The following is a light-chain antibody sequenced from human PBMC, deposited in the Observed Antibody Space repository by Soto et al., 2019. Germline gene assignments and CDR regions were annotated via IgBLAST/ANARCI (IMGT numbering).Light chain of an antibody. Sequence: DIQMTQSPSTLSGSVGDRVTITCRASQTISSWLAWYQQKPGKAPKLLIYKASTLKSGVPSRFSGSGSGTEFTLTISSLQPDDFATYYCQQYHKFWTFGQGTKVEIK. CDR2: KAS. J-gene: IGKJ1*01. CDR3: QQYHKFWT. CDR1: QTISSW. V-gene: IGKV1-5*03.